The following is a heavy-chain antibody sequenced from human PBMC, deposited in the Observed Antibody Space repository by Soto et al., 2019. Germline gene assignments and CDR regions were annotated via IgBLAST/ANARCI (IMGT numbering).Heavy chain of an antibody. CDR2: ISGYNGDA. J-gene: IGHJ6*02. CDR1: GYTFTRYG. D-gene: IGHD3-10*01. CDR3: AKIGQPPYYHYVLDV. V-gene: IGHV1-18*01. Sequence: GASVKVSCKASGYTFTRYGISWVRQAPGQGLEWMGWISGYNGDANYAQSFQGRVSMTIDTSTTTAYMELRTLTPDDTAVYYCAKIGQPPYYHYVLDVWGQGTTVTVAS.